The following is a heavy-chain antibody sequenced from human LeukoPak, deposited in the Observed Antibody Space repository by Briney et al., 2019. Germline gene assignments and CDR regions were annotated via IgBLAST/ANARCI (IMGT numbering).Heavy chain of an antibody. CDR1: GGSFSGYY. Sequence: SETLSFTCAVYGGSFSGYYWSWIRQPPGKGLEWIGEINHSGSTNYNPSLKSRVTISVDTSKNQFSLKLSSVTAADTAVYYCARALYGTIDYWGQGTLVTVSS. J-gene: IGHJ4*02. V-gene: IGHV4-34*01. D-gene: IGHD3-10*01. CDR3: ARALYGTIDY. CDR2: INHSGST.